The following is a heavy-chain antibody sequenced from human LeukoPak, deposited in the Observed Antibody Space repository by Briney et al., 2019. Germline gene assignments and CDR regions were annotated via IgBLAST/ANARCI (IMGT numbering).Heavy chain of an antibody. V-gene: IGHV1-2*02. CDR2: INPNSGGT. J-gene: IGHJ4*02. Sequence: ASVKVSCKASGYTFTGYYMHWVRQAPGQGLERMGWINPNSGGTNYAQKFQGRVTMTRDTSISTAYMELSRLRSDDTAVYYCARGVYIAAAQYGYWGQGTLVTVSS. D-gene: IGHD6-13*01. CDR1: GYTFTGYY. CDR3: ARGVYIAAAQYGY.